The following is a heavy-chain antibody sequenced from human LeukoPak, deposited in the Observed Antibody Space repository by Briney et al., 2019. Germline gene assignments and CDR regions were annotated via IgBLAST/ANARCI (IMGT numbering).Heavy chain of an antibody. J-gene: IGHJ3*01. CDR1: GYTFTGYY. V-gene: IGHV1-2*02. CDR2: INPNSGGT. Sequence: ASVKVSCKASGYTFTGYYMHWVRQAPGQGLEWMGWINPNSGGTNSAQKFQGRVTMTRDTSISTAYMELSSLRSDDTAVYYCARGLAYCGGGCSQTPTACSFDLWGQGTMVTVSS. CDR3: ARGLAYCGGGCSQTPTACSFDL. D-gene: IGHD2-21*02.